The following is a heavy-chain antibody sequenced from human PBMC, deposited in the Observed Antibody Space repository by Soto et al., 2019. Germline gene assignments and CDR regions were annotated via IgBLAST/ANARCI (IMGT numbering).Heavy chain of an antibody. J-gene: IGHJ6*02. CDR2: ISGSGGST. V-gene: IGHV3-23*01. Sequence: PGGSLRLSCAASGFTFSSYAMSWVRQAPGKGLEWISAISGSGGSTYYADSVKGRFTISRDNSKNTLYVQMNSLRAEDTAVYYCAKGRPRRDCSSTSCSRYYYYGMDVWGQGTTVTV. CDR3: AKGRPRRDCSSTSCSRYYYYGMDV. D-gene: IGHD2-2*01. CDR1: GFTFSSYA.